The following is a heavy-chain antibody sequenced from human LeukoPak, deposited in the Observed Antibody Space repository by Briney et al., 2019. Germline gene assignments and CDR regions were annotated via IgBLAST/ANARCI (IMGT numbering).Heavy chain of an antibody. D-gene: IGHD4-11*01. J-gene: IGHJ5*02. CDR1: GGGFISYW. V-gene: IGHV5-51*01. Sequence: GASLMISSSGAGGGFISYWIGWVREMPGQGLGREWIGDPDHCGTSYCPSFHRQRTILADDYISTAFLQWRSLKASDTAMYYCARQSSNHDYSNGYTYNWFDPWGQGTLVTVSS. CDR3: ARQSSNHDYSNGYTYNWFDP. CDR2: GDPDHCGT.